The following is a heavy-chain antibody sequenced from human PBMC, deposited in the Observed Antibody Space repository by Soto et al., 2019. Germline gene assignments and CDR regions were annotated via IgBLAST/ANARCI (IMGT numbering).Heavy chain of an antibody. CDR3: ARAMGYYDSSGYYTNYYGMDV. J-gene: IGHJ6*02. V-gene: IGHV4-34*01. CDR1: GGSFSGYY. Sequence: QVQLQQWGAGLLKPSETLSLTCAVYGGSFSGYYWSWIRQPPGKGLEWIGEINHGGSTNYNPSLKSRVTISVDTSKNQFSLKLSSVTAADTAVYYCARAMGYYDSSGYYTNYYGMDVWGQGTTVTVSS. D-gene: IGHD3-22*01. CDR2: INHGGST.